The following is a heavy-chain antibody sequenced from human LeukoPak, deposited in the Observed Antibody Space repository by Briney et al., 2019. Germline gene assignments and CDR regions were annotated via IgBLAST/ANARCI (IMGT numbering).Heavy chain of an antibody. CDR2: ISGSGSST. CDR1: GFTFSSYA. CDR3: AKYSGSYYYPPNWHS. V-gene: IGHV3-23*01. D-gene: IGHD1-26*01. J-gene: IGHJ4*02. Sequence: HPGGSLRLSCAASGFTFSSYAMTWVRQAPGKGLEWVSGISGSGSSTYYADSVKGRFTLSRDYPKNTLYLQMNSLRAEDTAVYFCAKYSGSYYYPPNWHSWGQGTLVTVSS.